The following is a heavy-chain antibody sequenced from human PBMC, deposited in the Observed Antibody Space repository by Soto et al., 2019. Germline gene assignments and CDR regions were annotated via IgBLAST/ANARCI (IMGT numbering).Heavy chain of an antibody. V-gene: IGHV4-34*01. J-gene: IGHJ6*03. CDR3: AGGGLLRVHPSTNYYYYYMDV. Sequence: PSETLSLTCAVYGGSFSGYYWSWIRQPPGKGLEWIGEINHSGSTNYNPSLKSRVTISVDTSKNQFSLKLSSVTAADTAVYYWAGGGLLRVHPSTNYYYYYMDVWGKGTTVTVSS. CDR1: GGSFSGYY. CDR2: INHSGST.